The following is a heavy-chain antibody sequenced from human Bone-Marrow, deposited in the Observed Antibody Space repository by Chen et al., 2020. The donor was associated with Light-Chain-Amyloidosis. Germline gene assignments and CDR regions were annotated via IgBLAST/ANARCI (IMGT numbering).Heavy chain of an antibody. CDR3: SHRGDQQSSGRPVGDFDM. Sequence: QITLKESGPTLVKPTQTLTLTCTFSGFSLSTGGVGVGWIRQPPGKALEWLAFIFWDDDKYYSPSLGSRLTIPKDTSKYQVILTLTNMDPVDSGTYYCSHRGDQQSSGRPVGDFDMWGHGTMVTVSS. CDR2: IFWDDDK. D-gene: IGHD3-22*01. J-gene: IGHJ3*02. CDR1: GFSLSTGGVG. V-gene: IGHV2-5*02.